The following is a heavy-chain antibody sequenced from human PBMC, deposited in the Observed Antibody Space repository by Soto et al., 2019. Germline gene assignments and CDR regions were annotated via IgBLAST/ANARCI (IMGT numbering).Heavy chain of an antibody. V-gene: IGHV3-23*01. Sequence: PGESLKISCKGSGYSFTSYWISWVRQAPGKGLEWVSAISGSGDRTHYADSVKGRFTISRDNSKNTLFLQMDSLRAEDAALYYCARENLVVVTSGDFDSAGQGALVTVP. CDR3: ARENLVVVTSGDFDS. J-gene: IGHJ4*02. CDR1: GYSFTSYW. CDR2: ISGSGDRT. D-gene: IGHD2-21*02.